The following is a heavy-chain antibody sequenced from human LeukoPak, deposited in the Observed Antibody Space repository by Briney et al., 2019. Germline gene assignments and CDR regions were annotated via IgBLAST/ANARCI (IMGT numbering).Heavy chain of an antibody. J-gene: IGHJ5*02. CDR2: ISSSGSTI. V-gene: IGHV3-48*03. CDR3: AKSSAGITWFDP. CDR1: GITFSSHE. Sequence: PGGSLRLSCAASGITFSSHEMNWVRQAPGKGLEWVSYISSSGSTIHYADSVKGRFTISRDNSKNTLYLQMDSLRSDDTAVYYCAKSSAGITWFDPWGQGTLVTVSS. D-gene: IGHD1-1*01.